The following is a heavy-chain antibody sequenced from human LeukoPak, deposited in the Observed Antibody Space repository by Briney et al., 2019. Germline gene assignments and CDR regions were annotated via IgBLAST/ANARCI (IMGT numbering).Heavy chain of an antibody. Sequence: PSETLSLTCAVYGGSFSGYYWSWIRQPPGKGLEWIGEINHSGSTNYSPSLKSRVTISVDTSKNQFSLKLSSVTAADTAIYYCARHLPQDAFQIWGQGTMVAVSS. J-gene: IGHJ3*02. CDR1: GGSFSGYY. V-gene: IGHV4-34*01. CDR3: ARHLPQDAFQI. CDR2: INHSGST.